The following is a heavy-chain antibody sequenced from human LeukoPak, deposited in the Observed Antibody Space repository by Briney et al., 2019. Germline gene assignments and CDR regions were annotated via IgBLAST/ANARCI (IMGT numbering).Heavy chain of an antibody. CDR3: AKLAAEMATIGARRRRVCDY. V-gene: IGHV3-23*01. CDR2: ISGSGSNT. J-gene: IGHJ4*02. D-gene: IGHD5-24*01. Sequence: GGSLRLSCATSGFTFSSYAMSWVRQAPGKGLEWVSAISGSGSNTYYADSVKGRFTISRDNSKNTLYLQMNSLRAEDTAVYYCAKLAAEMATIGARRRRVCDYWGQGTLVTVSS. CDR1: GFTFSSYA.